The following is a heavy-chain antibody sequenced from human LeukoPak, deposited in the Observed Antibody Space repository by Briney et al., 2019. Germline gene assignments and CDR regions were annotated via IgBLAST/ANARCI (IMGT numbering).Heavy chain of an antibody. D-gene: IGHD6-13*01. CDR2: INHSGST. CDR3: ARMAAAGTDY. Sequence: SETLSLTCAVSGGSFSGYYWSWIRQPPGKGLEWIGEINHSGSTNHNPSLKSRVTISVDTSKNQFSLKLSSVTAADTAVYYCARMAAAGTDYWGQGTLVTVSS. CDR1: GGSFSGYY. J-gene: IGHJ4*02. V-gene: IGHV4-34*01.